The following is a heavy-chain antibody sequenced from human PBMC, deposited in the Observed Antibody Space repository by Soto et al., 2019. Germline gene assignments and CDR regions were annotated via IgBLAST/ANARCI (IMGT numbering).Heavy chain of an antibody. D-gene: IGHD3-9*01. V-gene: IGHV1-8*01. CDR1: GYTFTSYD. CDR3: ARFDWNYYYYGMGV. J-gene: IGHJ6*02. Sequence: QVQLVQSGAEVKKPGASVKVSCKASGYTFTSYDINWVRQATGQGLEWMGWMNPNSGNTGYAQKFQGRVTMTRNTSISAAYMELGSLRSEDTAVYYCARFDWNYYYYGMGVWGQGTTVTVSS. CDR2: MNPNSGNT.